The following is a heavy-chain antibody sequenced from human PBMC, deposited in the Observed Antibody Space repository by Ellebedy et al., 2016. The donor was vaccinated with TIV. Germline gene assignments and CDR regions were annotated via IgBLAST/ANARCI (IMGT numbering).Heavy chain of an antibody. CDR2: IYFNGRT. CDR1: GGSISRSSSY. J-gene: IGHJ5*02. CDR3: ARWFGELLYVRWFDP. V-gene: IGHV4-39*01. Sequence: SETLSLTCTVSGGSISRSSSYWGWIRQPPGKGLEWLGSIYFNGRTFYNPSLKNRVTIFVDTSKNQFSLKLTSVTVADTAVYYCARWFGELLYVRWFDPWGQGTLVTVSS. D-gene: IGHD3-10*01.